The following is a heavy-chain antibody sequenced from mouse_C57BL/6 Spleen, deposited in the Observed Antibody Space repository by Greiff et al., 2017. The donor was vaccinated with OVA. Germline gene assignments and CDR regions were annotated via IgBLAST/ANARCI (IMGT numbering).Heavy chain of an antibody. CDR3: AEGGYYPSFAY. D-gene: IGHD2-3*01. CDR1: GFTFSNYW. V-gene: IGHV6-3*01. J-gene: IGHJ3*01. Sequence: EVKVEESGGGLVQPGGSMKLSCVASGFTFSNYWMNWVRQSPEKGLEWVAQIRLKSDNYATHYAESVKGRFTISRDDSKSSVYLRKNNFSAVDTGIYFAAEGGYYPSFAYWGQGTLGTVSA. CDR2: IRLKSDNYAT.